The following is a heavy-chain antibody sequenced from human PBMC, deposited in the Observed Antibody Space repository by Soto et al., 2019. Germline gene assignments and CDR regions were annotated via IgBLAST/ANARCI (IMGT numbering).Heavy chain of an antibody. CDR2: IDGDGNRDGVTI. CDR3: VRDRHGDY. CDR1: GFSISGYW. V-gene: IGHV3-74*01. J-gene: IGHJ4*02. Sequence: EVELVESGGGLVQPGGSLRLSCAASGFSISGYWMHWVRQAPGKGLAWVARIDGDGNRDGVTINYADFVRGRFTISRDNAKNTLYLQMNSLRAEDTAVYYCVRDRHGDYWGQGTLVTVSS.